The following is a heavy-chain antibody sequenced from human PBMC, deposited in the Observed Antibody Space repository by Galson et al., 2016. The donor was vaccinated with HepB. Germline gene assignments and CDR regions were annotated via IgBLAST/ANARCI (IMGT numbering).Heavy chain of an antibody. CDR3: TRDQSGSYTH. Sequence: SLRLSCAASGFIFNDYAMHWVRQAPGKGLEWVSLITWDGGSTRYADSVKGRFTVSRDNSKKSLYLQMNSLRPEDTAFYYCTRDQSGSYTHWGQGTLVTVSS. J-gene: IGHJ4*02. CDR2: ITWDGGST. CDR1: GFIFNDYA. V-gene: IGHV3-43D*03. D-gene: IGHD3-10*01.